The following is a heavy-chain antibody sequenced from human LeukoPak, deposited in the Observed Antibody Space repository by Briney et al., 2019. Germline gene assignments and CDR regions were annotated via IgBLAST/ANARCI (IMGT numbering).Heavy chain of an antibody. CDR3: ARGIVVVPAAMGHYFDY. J-gene: IGHJ4*02. Sequence: GGSLRLSCAASGFTFSSYAMHWVRQAPGKGLEYVSAISSNGGSTYYANSVKGRFTISRDNSKNTLYLQMGSLRAEDMAVYYCARGIVVVPAAMGHYFDYWGQGTLSPSPQ. V-gene: IGHV3-64*01. D-gene: IGHD2-2*01. CDR1: GFTFSSYA. CDR2: ISSNGGST.